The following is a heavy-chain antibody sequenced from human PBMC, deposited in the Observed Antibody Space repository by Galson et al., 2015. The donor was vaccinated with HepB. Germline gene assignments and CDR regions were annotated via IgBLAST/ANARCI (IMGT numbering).Heavy chain of an antibody. J-gene: IGHJ4*02. Sequence: SLRLSCAASGFTFSNYWMTWVRQAPGKGLEWVANINRDGSTKYYVDSVKDRFIITRDNAKKSLYLQMSSLRGEDTAVYYCVRAVAAADSSWGRGALVTVSS. D-gene: IGHD6-13*01. V-gene: IGHV3-7*01. CDR2: INRDGSTK. CDR3: VRAVAAADSS. CDR1: GFTFSNYW.